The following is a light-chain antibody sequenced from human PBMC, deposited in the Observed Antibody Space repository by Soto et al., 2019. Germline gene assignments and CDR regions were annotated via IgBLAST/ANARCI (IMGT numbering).Light chain of an antibody. CDR3: LQCDQLPLT. V-gene: IGKV1-33*01. J-gene: IGKJ4*01. CDR1: QDISNC. Sequence: DIQMTQSPSSLSASVGDRVTITYQASQDISNCLNWYQQKPGKAPKLLIYDASKLETGVPSRVSGSGSATDFTLTISSLQAEDIAGYYCLQCDQLPLTFGGGTKVEIK. CDR2: DAS.